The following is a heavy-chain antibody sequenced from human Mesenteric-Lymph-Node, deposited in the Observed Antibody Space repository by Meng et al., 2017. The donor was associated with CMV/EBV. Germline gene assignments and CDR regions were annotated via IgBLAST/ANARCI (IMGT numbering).Heavy chain of an antibody. CDR3: IRCLAD. V-gene: IGHV3-74*01. D-gene: IGHD5/OR15-5a*01. CDR2: ICPDATYT. J-gene: IGHJ4*02. CDR1: GFTLSGYY. Sequence: ESLGLSCAAPGFTLSGYYIHSVLQSPGKSLLWVSHICPDATYTNYADSVKGRFTVSRDNVKNTAYLQMNSVRAEDTGVYYCIRCLADWGQGTLVTVSS.